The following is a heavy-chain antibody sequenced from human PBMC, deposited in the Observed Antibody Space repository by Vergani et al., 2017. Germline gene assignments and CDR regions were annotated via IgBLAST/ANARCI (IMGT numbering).Heavy chain of an antibody. V-gene: IGHV3-30-3*01. CDR3: ARDPGDSPVFDAFDI. D-gene: IGHD4-17*01. J-gene: IGHJ3*02. Sequence: QVQLVESGGGVVQPGRSLRLSCAASGFTFSSYAMHWVRQAPGKGLEWVAVISYDGSNKYYADSVKGRFTISRDNSKNTLYLQMNSLSAEDTAVYYCARDPGDSPVFDAFDIWGQGTMVTVSS. CDR2: ISYDGSNK. CDR1: GFTFSSYA.